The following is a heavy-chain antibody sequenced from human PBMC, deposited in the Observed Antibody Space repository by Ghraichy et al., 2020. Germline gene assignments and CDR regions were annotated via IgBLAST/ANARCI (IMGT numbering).Heavy chain of an antibody. CDR3: VREENGGYFDY. V-gene: IGHV1-46*01. J-gene: IGHJ4*02. CDR2: RKGGEDRT. Sequence: GEGREGRGRRKGGEDRTSDAQKFQGRVSMTRDTSTSTVYMELGSIRSDDTAVYYCVREENGGYFDYWGQGTLVSVSS. D-gene: IGHD3-16*01.